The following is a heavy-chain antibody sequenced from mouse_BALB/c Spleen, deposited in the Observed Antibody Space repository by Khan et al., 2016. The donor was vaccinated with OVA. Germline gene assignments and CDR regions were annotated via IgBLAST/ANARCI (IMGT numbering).Heavy chain of an antibody. CDR1: GYTFTDYS. J-gene: IGHJ3*01. D-gene: IGHD1-1*01. V-gene: IGHV1S137*01. CDR2: ISTDSVNT. CDR3: GISYHFAY. Sequence: QMQLQQSGPELVRPGVSVKISCKGSGYTFTDYSMHWVKQSHAKSLEWIGVISTDSVNTNYNQKFKGKATLTVDKSSSTAYMELARLTSEDSAIYYCGISYHFAYWGQGTTVTVSA.